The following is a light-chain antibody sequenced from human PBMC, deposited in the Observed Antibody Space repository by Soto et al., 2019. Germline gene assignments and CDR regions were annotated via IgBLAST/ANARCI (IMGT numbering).Light chain of an antibody. V-gene: IGKV1-5*01. J-gene: IGKJ3*01. Sequence: DIQMTQSPSTLSASVGDRVTITCRASQSISSWLAWYQQKPGKAPKLLIYDASSLESGVPSRFSGSGSGTEFTLTISSLQPDDFATYYCQQYNCYITFGPGTKVDIK. CDR1: QSISSW. CDR2: DAS. CDR3: QQYNCYIT.